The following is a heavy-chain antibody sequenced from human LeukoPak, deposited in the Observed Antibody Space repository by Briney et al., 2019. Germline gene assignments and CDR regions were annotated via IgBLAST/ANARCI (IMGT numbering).Heavy chain of an antibody. V-gene: IGHV4-59*08. CDR2: IYSSGYS. Sequence: SETLSLTCSISGGSISSFYWSWIRQPPGKGLEWIGYIYSSGYSNYNPSLKSRVTISVDTSKNQFSLKLSSVTAADTAVYYCARHRGPHIGRMEWGQGTQVTVSS. D-gene: IGHD2-21*01. CDR1: GGSISSFY. CDR3: ARHRGPHIGRME. J-gene: IGHJ4*02.